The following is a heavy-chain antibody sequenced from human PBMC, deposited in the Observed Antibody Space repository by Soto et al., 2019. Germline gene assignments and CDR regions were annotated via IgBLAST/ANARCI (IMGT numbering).Heavy chain of an antibody. J-gene: IGHJ4*02. CDR1: GFSFGDFS. CDR3: IKEGRIMS. CDR2: ISWDGAYT. D-gene: IGHD1-26*01. V-gene: IGHV3-43*01. Sequence: EVQLVESGGVVVQPGGSLRLSCVGSGFSFGDFSLHWVRQAPGKGLEWVSLISWDGAYTFYADSVKGRFTVSRDNSNSSLYLQMNSLRREDTALYYCIKEGRIMSWGQGTLVTVSS.